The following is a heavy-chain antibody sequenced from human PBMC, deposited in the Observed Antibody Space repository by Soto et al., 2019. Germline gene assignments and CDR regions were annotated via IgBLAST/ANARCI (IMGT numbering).Heavy chain of an antibody. CDR3: ARDRTGPYYYYGMDV. J-gene: IGHJ6*02. V-gene: IGHV1-69*13. D-gene: IGHD4-17*01. Sequence: GASVKVSCKASGVTFSSYAISWARQAPGQGLEWMGGIIPIFGTANYAQKFQGRVTITADESTSTAYMELSSLRSEDTAVYYCARDRTGPYYYYGMDVWGQGTTVTVS. CDR2: IIPIFGTA. CDR1: GVTFSSYA.